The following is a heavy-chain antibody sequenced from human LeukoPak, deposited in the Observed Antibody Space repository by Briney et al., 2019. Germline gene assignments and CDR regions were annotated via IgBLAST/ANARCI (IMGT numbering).Heavy chain of an antibody. CDR2: LYYSETT. D-gene: IGHD3-22*01. CDR3: ARALNYYDSSGESDDAFDI. V-gene: IGHV4-39*07. CDR1: GGSISSSSIF. Sequence: SETLSLTCTIAGGSISSSSIFWGWIRQPPGKGLEWIGSLYYSETTHYNSSLKSRLTISVDSSKNQLFLKLSSVTAADTAVYYCARALNYYDSSGESDDAFDIWGQGTMVTVSS. J-gene: IGHJ3*02.